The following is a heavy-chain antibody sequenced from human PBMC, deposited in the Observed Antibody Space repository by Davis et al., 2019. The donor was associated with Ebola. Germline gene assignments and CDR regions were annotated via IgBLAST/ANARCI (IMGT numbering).Heavy chain of an antibody. CDR3: ARGASYDYIWGSYRYGPTDDY. V-gene: IGHV3-33*01. J-gene: IGHJ4*02. D-gene: IGHD3-16*02. CDR2: IWYDGSNK. Sequence: GGSLRLSCAASGFTFSSYGMHWVRQAPGKGLEWVAVIWYDGSNKYYADSVKGRFTISRDNSKNTLYLQMNSLRAEDTAVYYCARGASYDYIWGSYRYGPTDDYWGQGTLVTVSS. CDR1: GFTFSSYG.